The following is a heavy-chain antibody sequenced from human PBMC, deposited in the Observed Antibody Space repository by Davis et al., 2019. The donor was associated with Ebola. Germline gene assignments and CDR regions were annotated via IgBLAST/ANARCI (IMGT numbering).Heavy chain of an antibody. CDR2: ISGSGGST. J-gene: IGHJ6*02. V-gene: IGHV3-23*01. D-gene: IGHD1-26*01. CDR1: GFTFSSYA. CDR3: AREGIPGGPHYYYYYGMDV. Sequence: GESLKISCAASGFTFSSYAMSWVRQAPGKGLEWVSAISGSGGSTYYADSVKGRFTISRDNSKNTLYLQMNSLRAEDTAVYYCAREGIPGGPHYYYYYGMDVWGQGTTVTVSS.